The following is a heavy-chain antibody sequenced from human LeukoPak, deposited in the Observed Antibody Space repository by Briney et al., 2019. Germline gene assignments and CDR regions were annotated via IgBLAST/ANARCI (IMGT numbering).Heavy chain of an antibody. Sequence: GGSLRLPCVASGFTLSSHNINWVRQAPGKGLEWVSHISSSGSITYYGDSVKGRITISRDNAKNSVPLYMNSLRAEDSAVYYCARPGITAFDIWGQGTMVTISS. CDR2: ISSSGSIT. CDR3: ARPGITAFDI. V-gene: IGHV3-48*01. J-gene: IGHJ3*02. D-gene: IGHD3-10*01. CDR1: GFTLSSHN.